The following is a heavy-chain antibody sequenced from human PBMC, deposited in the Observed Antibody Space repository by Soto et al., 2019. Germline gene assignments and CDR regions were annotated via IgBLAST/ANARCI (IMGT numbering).Heavy chain of an antibody. J-gene: IGHJ4*02. CDR3: ARGMTTVPAADY. CDR2: MNPNSGNT. V-gene: IGHV1-8*01. CDR1: GYTFTSYD. Sequence: ASVKVSCKASGYTFTSYDINWVRQATGQGLEWMGWMNPNSGNTGYAQKFQGRVTMTRNTSISTAYMELSSLRSEDTAVYYCARGMTTVPAADYWGQGTRGTVSS. D-gene: IGHD4-17*01.